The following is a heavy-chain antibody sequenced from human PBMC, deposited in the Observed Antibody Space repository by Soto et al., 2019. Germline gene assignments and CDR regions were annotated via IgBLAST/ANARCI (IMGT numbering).Heavy chain of an antibody. CDR1: GYTFTSCA. D-gene: IGHD2-2*01. CDR2: INAGNGNT. CDR3: ARWLPAQLLFDY. J-gene: IGHJ4*02. Sequence: ASVKVSCKASGYTFTSCAMHWVRQAPGQRLEWMGWINAGNGNTKYSQKFQGRVTITRDTSASTAYMELSSLRSEDTAVYYCARWLPAQLLFDYWGQGTLVTVSS. V-gene: IGHV1-3*01.